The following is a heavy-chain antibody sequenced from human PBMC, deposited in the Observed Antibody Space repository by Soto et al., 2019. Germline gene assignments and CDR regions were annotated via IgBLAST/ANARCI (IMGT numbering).Heavy chain of an antibody. CDR2: IVPMVGRT. CDR3: ALDSGSDVFDI. CDR1: GGSFSSYT. J-gene: IGHJ3*02. V-gene: IGHV1-69*02. Sequence: QVQLVQSGAEVKKTGSSVKVSCKASGGSFSSYTISWVRQAPGQGLEWMGRIVPMVGRTIYEQKFQGRVAISADKSTPTAYMDLSNLASEDTAMYYCALDSGSDVFDIWGQGTLVTVSS. D-gene: IGHD3-10*01.